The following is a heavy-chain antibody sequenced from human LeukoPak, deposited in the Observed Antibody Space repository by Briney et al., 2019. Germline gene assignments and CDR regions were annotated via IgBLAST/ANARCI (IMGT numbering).Heavy chain of an antibody. V-gene: IGHV3-33*01. J-gene: IGHJ4*02. CDR2: IWYDGSNR. CDR1: GFTFRSYG. CDR3: ARDPSWLGYFDY. D-gene: IGHD3-22*01. Sequence: PGGSLRLSCAASGFTFRSYGLLWVRPAPGKGLEWVALIWYDGSNRYYVDSVKGRFTISRDNSKKTVYLQMNSLRAEDTAVYYWARDPSWLGYFDYWGQGTLVTVAS.